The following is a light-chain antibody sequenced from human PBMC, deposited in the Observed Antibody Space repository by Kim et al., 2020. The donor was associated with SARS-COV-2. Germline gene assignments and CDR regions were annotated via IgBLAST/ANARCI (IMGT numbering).Light chain of an antibody. J-gene: IGKJ2*01. V-gene: IGKV1-5*03. CDR2: KAS. CDR1: KSISSW. CDR3: QQFYSLHT. Sequence: DIQMTQSPSTLSASVGDRVTITCRASKSISSWLAWYQQKPGRAPKLLIYKASNLETGVPSRFSGSGSGTEFTLTITSLQPEDFATYYCQQFYSLHTFGQGTKLEI.